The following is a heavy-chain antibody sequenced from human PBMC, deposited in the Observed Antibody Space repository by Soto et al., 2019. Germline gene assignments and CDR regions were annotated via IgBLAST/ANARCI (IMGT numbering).Heavy chain of an antibody. J-gene: IGHJ6*03. CDR2: MNPNSGNT. D-gene: IGHD3-9*01. V-gene: IGHV1-8*01. CDR3: ARGGRNYDILTGYYLPYYYYYMDV. CDR1: GYTFTSYD. Sequence: VASVKVSCKASGYTFTSYDINWVRQATGQGLEWMGWMNPNSGNTGYAQKFQGRVTMTRNTSISTAYMELSSLRSEDTAVYYCARGGRNYDILTGYYLPYYYYYMDVWGKGTTVTVSS.